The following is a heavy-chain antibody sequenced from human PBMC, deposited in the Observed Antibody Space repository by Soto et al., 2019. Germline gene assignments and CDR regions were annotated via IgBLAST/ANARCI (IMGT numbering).Heavy chain of an antibody. CDR1: GFSISTSSYY. CDR3: ARGRITMVRGVIANWFDP. Sequence: SETLSLTCAFSGFSISTSSYYWSWIRQPPGKGLEWIGYIYYSGSTYYNPSLKSRVTISVDTSKNQFSLKLSSVTAADTAVYYCARGRITMVRGVIANWFDPWGQGTLVTVSS. V-gene: IGHV4-30-4*01. D-gene: IGHD3-10*01. J-gene: IGHJ5*02. CDR2: IYYSGST.